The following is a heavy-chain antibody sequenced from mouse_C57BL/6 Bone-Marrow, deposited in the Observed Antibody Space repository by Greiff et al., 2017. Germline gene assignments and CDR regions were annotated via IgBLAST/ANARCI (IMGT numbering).Heavy chain of an antibody. D-gene: IGHD5-1*01. CDR2: IDPSDSYT. CDR3: ARDIVPSYAMDY. CDR1: GYTFTSYW. J-gene: IGHJ4*01. Sequence: QVQLQQPGAELVRPGTSVKLSCKASGYTFTSYWMHWVKQRPGQGLEWIGVIDPSDSYTNYNQKFKGKATLTVDTSSSTAYMQLSSLTSEDSAVYYCARDIVPSYAMDYWGQGTSVTVSA. V-gene: IGHV1-59*01.